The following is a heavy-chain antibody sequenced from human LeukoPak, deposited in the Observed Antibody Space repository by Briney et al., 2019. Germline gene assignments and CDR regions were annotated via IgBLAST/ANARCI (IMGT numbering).Heavy chain of an antibody. CDR3: ARDPTNCRGGSCYTFDY. CDR2: ISSSSSYI. D-gene: IGHD2-15*01. CDR1: GFTFSSYS. Sequence: GGSLRLSCAASGFTFSSYSMNWVRQAAGKGLEWVSSISSSSSYIYYADSVKGRFTISRDNAKNSLYLQMNSLRAEDTAVYYCARDPTNCRGGSCYTFDYWGQGTLVTVSS. V-gene: IGHV3-21*01. J-gene: IGHJ4*02.